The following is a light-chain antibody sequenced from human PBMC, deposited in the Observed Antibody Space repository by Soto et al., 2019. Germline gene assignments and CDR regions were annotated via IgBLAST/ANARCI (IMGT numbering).Light chain of an antibody. J-gene: IGKJ1*01. V-gene: IGKV1-12*01. CDR3: QQYNNWPRT. CDR2: AAS. Sequence: DIQMTQSPSSLSSSVVDIVTIPRRASQGISSWLAWYQQKPGKAPKLLIYAASSLQSGVPSRFSGSGSGTDFTLTISSLQSEDFAVYYCQQYNNWPRTFGQGTKVDNK. CDR1: QGISSW.